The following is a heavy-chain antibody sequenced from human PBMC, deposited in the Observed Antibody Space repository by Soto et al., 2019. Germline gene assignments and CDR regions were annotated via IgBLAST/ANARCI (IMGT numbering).Heavy chain of an antibody. V-gene: IGHV4-59*01. J-gene: IGHJ5*02. D-gene: IGHD2-2*01. CDR3: ARGLRRQLLNWFDP. CDR1: GGSISSYY. CDR2: IYYIGST. Sequence: SETLSLTCTVSGGSISSYYWSWIRQPPGKGLEWIGYIYYIGSTNYNPSLKSRVTISVDTSKNQFSLKLSSVTAADTAVYYCARGLRRQLLNWFDPWGQGTLVTVPS.